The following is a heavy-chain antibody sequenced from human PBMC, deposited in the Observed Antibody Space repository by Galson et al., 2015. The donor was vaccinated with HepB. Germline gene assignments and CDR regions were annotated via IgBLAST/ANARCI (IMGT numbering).Heavy chain of an antibody. J-gene: IGHJ4*02. D-gene: IGHD3-22*01. V-gene: IGHV3-23*01. Sequence: SLRLSCAASGFTFSSYAMSWVRQAPGKGLEWVSAISGSGGSTYYADSVKGRFTISRDNSKNTLYLQMNSLRAVDTAVYYCAKDPDTYYYDSSGYYQDFDYWGQGTLVTVSS. CDR3: AKDPDTYYYDSSGYYQDFDY. CDR1: GFTFSSYA. CDR2: ISGSGGST.